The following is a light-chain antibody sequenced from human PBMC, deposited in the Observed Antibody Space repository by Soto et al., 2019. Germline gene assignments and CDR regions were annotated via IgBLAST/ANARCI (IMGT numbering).Light chain of an antibody. CDR1: QSVSGW. CDR3: LEPNRYLIT. Sequence: DIQMTQSPSTLSASVGDTVTVTCRASQSVSGWLAWHQQKPGEAPKLLIYDASALPRGVPSRFSGSGSGTEFNVTRSGLQPKHFATHYSLEPNRYLITFGEGTRVEIK. V-gene: IGKV1-5*01. J-gene: IGKJ4*02. CDR2: DAS.